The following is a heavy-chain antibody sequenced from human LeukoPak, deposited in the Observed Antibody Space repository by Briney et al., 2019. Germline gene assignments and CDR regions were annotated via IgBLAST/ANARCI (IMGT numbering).Heavy chain of an antibody. J-gene: IGHJ4*02. CDR2: ISWNRANI. CDR1: GFTFDDYA. Sequence: RPGGSLRLSCAASGFTFDDYAMHWVRQAPGKGLEWVSGISWNRANIDYADSVKGRFTISRDNAKNSLYLQMNSLSTEDMALYCCAKDTSLLWFGEFNYFDYWGQGTLVTVSS. V-gene: IGHV3-9*03. CDR3: AKDTSLLWFGEFNYFDY. D-gene: IGHD3-10*01.